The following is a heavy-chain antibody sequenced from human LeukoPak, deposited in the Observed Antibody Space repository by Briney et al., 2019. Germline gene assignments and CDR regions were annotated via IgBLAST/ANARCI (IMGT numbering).Heavy chain of an antibody. V-gene: IGHV4-34*01. Sequence: NPSETLSLTCAVYGGSFSGYYWSWLRQPPGKGLEWIGEINHSGSTNYNPSLKSRVTISVDTSKNHFSLNLTSVTAADTAVYYCARWNYDSSGYLDYWGQGTLVTVSS. CDR2: INHSGST. D-gene: IGHD3-22*01. J-gene: IGHJ4*02. CDR1: GGSFSGYY. CDR3: ARWNYDSSGYLDY.